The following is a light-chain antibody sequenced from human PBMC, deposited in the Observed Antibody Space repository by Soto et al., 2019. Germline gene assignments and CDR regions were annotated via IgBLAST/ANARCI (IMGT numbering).Light chain of an antibody. CDR3: PQHDSFPVT. J-gene: IGKJ5*01. V-gene: IGKV1-5*01. CDR2: DSS. Sequence: DTQMTQSPSSLSASIGDRVSIPCRACQSIGSYLNWYQQQPGKAPKLLIYDSSSLESGVPSRFSGSVSGQAFRLTISTTQPDDFATYHCPQHDSFPVTFGQGTRLE. CDR1: QSIGSY.